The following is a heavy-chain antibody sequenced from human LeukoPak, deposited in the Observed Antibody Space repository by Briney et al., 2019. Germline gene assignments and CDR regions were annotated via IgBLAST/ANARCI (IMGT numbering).Heavy chain of an antibody. V-gene: IGHV3-74*01. CDR2: INSDGSST. D-gene: IGHD3-22*01. J-gene: IGHJ3*02. CDR3: ARDGPTPITMKTRTDAFDI. Sequence: GGSLRLSCAASGFTFSSYWMHWVRQAPGKGLVWVSRINSDGSSTSYADSVKGRFTISRDNAKNTLYLQMNSLRAEDTAVYYCARDGPTPITMKTRTDAFDIWGQGTMVTVSS. CDR1: GFTFSSYW.